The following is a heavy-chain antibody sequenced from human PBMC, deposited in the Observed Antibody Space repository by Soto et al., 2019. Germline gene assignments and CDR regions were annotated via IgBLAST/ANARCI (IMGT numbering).Heavy chain of an antibody. D-gene: IGHD6-19*01. CDR3: ARTKNYSSGWFDY. CDR1: GFTFSSYG. J-gene: IGHJ4*02. V-gene: IGHV3-23*01. Sequence: VGSLRLSCATSGFTFSSYGMSWVRQAPGKGLEWVSAISGSGGSTYYADSVKGRFTISRDNSKNTLYLQMNSLRAEDTAVYYCARTKNYSSGWFDYWGQGTLVTVSS. CDR2: ISGSGGST.